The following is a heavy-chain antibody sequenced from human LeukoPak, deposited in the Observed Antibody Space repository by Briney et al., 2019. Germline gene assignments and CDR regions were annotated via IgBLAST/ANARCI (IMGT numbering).Heavy chain of an antibody. J-gene: IGHJ4*02. V-gene: IGHV1-24*01. CDR1: GYTLTELS. D-gene: IGHD3-3*01. Sequence: ASVKVSCKVSGYTLTELSMHWVRQAPGKGLEWMGGFDPEDGETIYAQRFQGRVTMTEDTSTDTAYMELSSLRSEDTAVYYCATVVGDFWSGYYLDYWGQGTLVTVSS. CDR2: FDPEDGET. CDR3: ATVVGDFWSGYYLDY.